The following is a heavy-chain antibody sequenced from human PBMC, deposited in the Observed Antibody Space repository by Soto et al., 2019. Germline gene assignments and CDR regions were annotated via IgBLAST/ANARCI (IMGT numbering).Heavy chain of an antibody. J-gene: IGHJ5*02. Sequence: QVQLVQSGAEVKKPGASVKVSCKASGYTFTSYGISWVRQAPGQGLEWMGWISAYNVNTNYAQKLQVRGTMSAAAAASTAYMELRRLRSDDTAVYYGERDPHHMVAAAGTIWFAPWGQGTLVTVSS. CDR2: ISAYNVNT. V-gene: IGHV1-18*01. CDR3: ERDPHHMVAAAGTIWFAP. CDR1: GYTFTSYG. D-gene: IGHD6-13*01.